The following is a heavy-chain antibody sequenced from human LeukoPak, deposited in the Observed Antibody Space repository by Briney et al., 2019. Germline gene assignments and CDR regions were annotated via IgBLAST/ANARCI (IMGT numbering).Heavy chain of an antibody. CDR1: GFTFSSYS. CDR2: ISSSSSYI. CDR3: AKDGDGINAVGVFDI. D-gene: IGHD2-8*01. J-gene: IGHJ3*02. Sequence: GGSLRLSCAASGFTFSSYSMNWVRQAPGKWLEWVSSISSSSSYIYYADSVKGRFTISRDNAKNSLYLQMNSLRAEDTAVYYCAKDGDGINAVGVFDIWGQGTMVTVSS. V-gene: IGHV3-21*04.